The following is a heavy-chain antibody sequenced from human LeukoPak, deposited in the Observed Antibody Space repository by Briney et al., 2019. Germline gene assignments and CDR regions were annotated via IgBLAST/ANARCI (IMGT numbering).Heavy chain of an antibody. CDR3: AKDHSRILGGVIH. J-gene: IGHJ4*02. Sequence: GGSLRLSCAASGFSFSSYAKSWVRQAPGKGLEWVSFIRYDGSKKYYADSVKGRFTISRDNSKNTLYLQMNSLRAEDTAVYYCAKDHSRILGGVIHWGQGPLVTVSS. V-gene: IGHV3-30*02. CDR2: IRYDGSKK. D-gene: IGHD3-3*02. CDR1: GFSFSSYA.